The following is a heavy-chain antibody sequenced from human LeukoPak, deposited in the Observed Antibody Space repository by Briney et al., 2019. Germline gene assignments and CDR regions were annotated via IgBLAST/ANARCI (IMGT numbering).Heavy chain of an antibody. V-gene: IGHV5-51*01. CDR1: GYSFTSYW. Sequence: GESLKISCKGSGYSFTSYWIGWVRQMPGKGLEWMGIIYPGDSDTRYSPSFQGQVTISADKSINTAYLQWSSLKASDTAMYYCARHRHDYFWSGPSDAFDIWGQGTMVTVSS. D-gene: IGHD3-3*01. J-gene: IGHJ3*02. CDR3: ARHRHDYFWSGPSDAFDI. CDR2: IYPGDSDT.